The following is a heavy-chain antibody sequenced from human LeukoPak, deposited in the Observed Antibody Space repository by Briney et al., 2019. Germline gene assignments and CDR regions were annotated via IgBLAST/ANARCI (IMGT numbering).Heavy chain of an antibody. CDR1: GYTFTGYY. V-gene: IGHV1-46*01. D-gene: IGHD3-16*01. CDR3: ARVGPLPRGNDAFDI. CDR2: INPSGGST. J-gene: IGHJ3*02. Sequence: ASVKVSCKASGYTFTGYYMHWVRQAPGQGLEWMGIINPSGGSTTYAQKFQGRVTMTRDTTTTVYMELSSLRSEDTAVYYCARVGPLPRGNDAFDIWGQGTTVSVSS.